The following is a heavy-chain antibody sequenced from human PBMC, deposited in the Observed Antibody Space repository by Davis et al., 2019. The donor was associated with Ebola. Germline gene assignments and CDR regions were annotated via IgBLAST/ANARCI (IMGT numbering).Heavy chain of an antibody. D-gene: IGHD2/OR15-2a*01. CDR3: ARERSTTAYYYYYYGMDV. CDR2: IYYSGST. J-gene: IGHJ6*04. V-gene: IGHV4-31*03. Sequence: SETLSLTCTVSGGSISSGGYYWRWIRQHPGKGLEWIGYIYYSGSTYYNPSLKSRVTISVDTSKNQFSLKLSSVTAADTAVYYCARERSTTAYYYYYYGMDVWGKGTTVTVSS. CDR1: GGSISSGGYY.